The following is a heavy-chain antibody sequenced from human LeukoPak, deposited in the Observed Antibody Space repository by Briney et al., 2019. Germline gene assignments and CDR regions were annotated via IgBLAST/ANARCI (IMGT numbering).Heavy chain of an antibody. D-gene: IGHD3-10*01. V-gene: IGHV3-7*01. CDR3: ARGLRGSGSYPNADY. J-gene: IGHJ4*02. CDR2: IKQDGSEK. Sequence: GGSLRLSCAASGLTFSSYWMSWVRQAPGKELEWVANIKQDGSEKYYVDSVKGRFTISRDNAKNSLYLQMNSLRAEDTAVYYCARGLRGSGSYPNADYWGQGTLVTVSS. CDR1: GLTFSSYW.